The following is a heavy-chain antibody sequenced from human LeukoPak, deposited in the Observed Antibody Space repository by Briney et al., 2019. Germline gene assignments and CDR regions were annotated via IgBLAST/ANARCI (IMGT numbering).Heavy chain of an antibody. D-gene: IGHD2-2*02. Sequence: ASVKVSCKASRGTFSSYAISWVRQAPGQGLEWMGGIIPILGTANYAQKFQGRVTITADEFTSTAYMELSSLRSEDTAVYYCARDRPGRYCSSTRCYMASPFDPWGQGTLVTVSS. CDR2: IIPILGTA. CDR1: RGTFSSYA. V-gene: IGHV1-69*13. CDR3: ARDRPGRYCSSTRCYMASPFDP. J-gene: IGHJ5*02.